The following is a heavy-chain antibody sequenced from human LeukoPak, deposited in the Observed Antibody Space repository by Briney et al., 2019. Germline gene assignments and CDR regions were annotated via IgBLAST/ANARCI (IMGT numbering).Heavy chain of an antibody. Sequence: ASVKVSCKASGFTFTDYYLHWVRQAPGQGLEWIGRIILNNGDTNYAQKFQGRVTLTRDTSISTAYMELSRQTSDDTAVYYCATYGGNHNFDYWGQGTLVTVSS. CDR1: GFTFTDYY. CDR3: ATYGGNHNFDY. J-gene: IGHJ4*02. V-gene: IGHV1-2*06. CDR2: IILNNGDT. D-gene: IGHD1-14*01.